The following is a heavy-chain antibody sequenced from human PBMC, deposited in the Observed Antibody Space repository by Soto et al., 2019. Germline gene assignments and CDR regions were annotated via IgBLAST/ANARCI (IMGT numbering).Heavy chain of an antibody. CDR2: INWRSGNI. J-gene: IGHJ4*02. D-gene: IGHD3-10*01. CDR1: GFTFDNYA. Sequence: SLRLSCAASGFTFDNYAMHWVRQAPGKGLEWVSGINWRSGNIGYADSVKCRFTISRDNAKNSLYLQKNSLRGEDTALYYCAKDLYTTSSQGSLDYWGQGTLVTVSS. V-gene: IGHV3-9*01. CDR3: AKDLYTTSSQGSLDY.